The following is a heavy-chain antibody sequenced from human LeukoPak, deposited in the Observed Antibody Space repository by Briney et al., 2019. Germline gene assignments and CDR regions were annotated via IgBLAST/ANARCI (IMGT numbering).Heavy chain of an antibody. D-gene: IGHD6-19*01. CDR2: ISVHNGNT. J-gene: IGHJ4*02. CDR1: GYIFTNYG. CDR3: AGDTASGWYYFDS. Sequence: GASVKVSCKASGYIFTNYGISWVRQAPGQGLEWMGWISVHNGNTRNSQKVQGRITMTADTSSTTAYMELRSLRFDDTAVYFCAGDTASGWYYFDSWGQGTLVTVSP. V-gene: IGHV1-18*01.